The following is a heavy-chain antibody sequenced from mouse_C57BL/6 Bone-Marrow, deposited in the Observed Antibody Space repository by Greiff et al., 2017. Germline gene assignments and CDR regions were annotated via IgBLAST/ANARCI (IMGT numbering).Heavy chain of an antibody. CDR3: ARAEGYYDGSSYGSYWYFDV. CDR1: GYTFTSYW. J-gene: IGHJ1*03. V-gene: IGHV1-53*01. D-gene: IGHD1-1*01. CDR2: INPSNGGT. Sequence: QVQLQQPGTELVKPGASVKLSCKASGYTFTSYWMHWVKQRPGQGLEWIGNINPSNGGTNYNEKFKSKATLTVDKSSSTAYMQLSSLTSEDSAVYYCARAEGYYDGSSYGSYWYFDVWGTGTTVTVSS.